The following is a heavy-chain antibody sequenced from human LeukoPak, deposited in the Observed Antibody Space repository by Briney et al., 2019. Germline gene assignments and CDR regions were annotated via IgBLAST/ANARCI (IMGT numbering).Heavy chain of an antibody. V-gene: IGHV3-74*01. CDR1: GFTFSSSW. CDR2: INTDGSST. CDR3: ASTYYGSGSWVAYYFDY. Sequence: GGSLRLSCAASGFTFSSSWMHWVRHVPGKGLVWVSRINTDGSSTSYAESVKGRFTISRDYAKNTLYLQMNSLRADDTAVYYCASTYYGSGSWVAYYFDYWGQGTLVTVSS. D-gene: IGHD3-10*01. J-gene: IGHJ4*02.